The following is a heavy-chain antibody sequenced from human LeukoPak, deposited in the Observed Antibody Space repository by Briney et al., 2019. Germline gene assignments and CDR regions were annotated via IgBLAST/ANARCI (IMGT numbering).Heavy chain of an antibody. CDR1: GFTFSSYA. CDR3: AKVLDFWSGATDAFDI. Sequence: GSLRLSCAASGFTFSSYAMSWVRQAPGKGLEWVSAISGSGGSTYYADSVKGRFSISRDNSKNTLYLQMNSLRAEDTAVYYCAKVLDFWSGATDAFDIWGQGTMVTVSS. D-gene: IGHD3-3*01. V-gene: IGHV3-23*01. J-gene: IGHJ3*02. CDR2: ISGSGGST.